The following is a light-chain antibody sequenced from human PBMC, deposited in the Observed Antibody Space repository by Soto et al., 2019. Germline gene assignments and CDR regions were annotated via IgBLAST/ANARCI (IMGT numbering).Light chain of an antibody. CDR1: QSVSSS. J-gene: IGKJ5*01. CDR3: QQRSDWPPIT. CDR2: DAS. Sequence: IVLTQSPATLSFSPGERATLSCRASQSVSSSLAWYQQNPGQAPRLLIYDASNRATGIPARFSGSGSGTDFTLTISSLEPEDFAVYYCQQRSDWPPITFGQGTRLEIK. V-gene: IGKV3-11*01.